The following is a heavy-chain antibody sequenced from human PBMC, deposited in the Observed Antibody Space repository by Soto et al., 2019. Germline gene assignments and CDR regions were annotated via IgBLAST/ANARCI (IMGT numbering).Heavy chain of an antibody. J-gene: IGHJ4*02. D-gene: IGHD6-19*01. V-gene: IGHV1-69*06. CDR1: GGTFSSYA. CDR3: ARGGIAVAGKPSIDY. Sequence: GSSVKVSCKASGGTFSSYAISWVRQAPGQGLEWMGGIIPIFGTANYAQKFQGRVTITADKSTSTAYMELSSLRSEDTAVYYCARGGIAVAGKPSIDYWGQGILVTGSS. CDR2: IIPIFGTA.